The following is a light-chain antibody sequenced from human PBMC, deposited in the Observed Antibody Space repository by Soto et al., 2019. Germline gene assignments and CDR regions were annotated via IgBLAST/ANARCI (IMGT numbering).Light chain of an antibody. CDR2: EVT. J-gene: IGLJ2*01. Sequence: QSALTQPASVSGSLGQSITISCTGTSSDVGAYNYVSWYQQHPDKAPKLLIFEVTNRPSGVSGRFSGSKSGITASLSISGPQPEDEADYYCTSYSSSGPVLFGGGTKLTVL. CDR1: SSDVGAYNY. CDR3: TSYSSSGPVL. V-gene: IGLV2-14*01.